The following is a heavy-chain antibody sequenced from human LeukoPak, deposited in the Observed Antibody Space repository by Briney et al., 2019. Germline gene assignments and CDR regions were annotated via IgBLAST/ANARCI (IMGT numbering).Heavy chain of an antibody. V-gene: IGHV3-7*01. D-gene: IGHD3-16*01. CDR1: GFTFSSYW. Sequence: GGSLRLSCAASGFTFSSYWMSWVRQAPGKGLEWVANIKQDGSEKYYVDSVKGRFTISRDNAKNSLYLQMNSLRAEDTAVYYCVRDIIRYLFDYWGQGTLVTVSS. J-gene: IGHJ4*02. CDR2: IKQDGSEK. CDR3: VRDIIRYLFDY.